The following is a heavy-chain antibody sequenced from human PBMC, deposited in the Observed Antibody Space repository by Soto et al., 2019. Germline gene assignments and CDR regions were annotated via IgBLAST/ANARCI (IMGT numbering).Heavy chain of an antibody. J-gene: IGHJ4*02. Sequence: PGGSLRLSCAASGFTFSSYSMNWVRQAPGKGLEWVSSISSSSSYIYYADSVKGRFTISRDNAKNSLYLQMNSLRAEDTAVYYCARLGWGWLQPNFDYWGQGTLVTVSS. D-gene: IGHD5-12*01. CDR2: ISSSSSYI. CDR1: GFTFSSYS. V-gene: IGHV3-21*01. CDR3: ARLGWGWLQPNFDY.